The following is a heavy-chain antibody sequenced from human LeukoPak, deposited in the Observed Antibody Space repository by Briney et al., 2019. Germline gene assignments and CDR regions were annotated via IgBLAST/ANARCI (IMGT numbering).Heavy chain of an antibody. Sequence: ASVKVSCKASGYTFTSYDINWVRQATGQGLEWMGWMNPNSGNTGYTQRFQGRVTMTRNTSISTAYMELSSLRSEDTAVYYCARDDCSGGSCPLYYFDYWGQGTLVTVSS. D-gene: IGHD2-15*01. CDR2: MNPNSGNT. CDR3: ARDDCSGGSCPLYYFDY. V-gene: IGHV1-8*02. J-gene: IGHJ4*02. CDR1: GYTFTSYD.